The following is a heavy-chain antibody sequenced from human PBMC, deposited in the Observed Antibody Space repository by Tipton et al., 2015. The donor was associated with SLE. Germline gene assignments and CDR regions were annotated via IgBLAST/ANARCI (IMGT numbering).Heavy chain of an antibody. D-gene: IGHD3-16*01. V-gene: IGHV4-38-2*01. CDR1: GYSISSGYY. Sequence: TLSLTCAVSGYSISSGYYWGWIRQPPGEGLEWVGSIYHSGSTYYNPPLKSRVTISVDKSKNQFSLKLSSVTAADTAVYYWARHGIGASGLGGYWGQGSLVTVSS. CDR2: IYHSGST. J-gene: IGHJ4*02. CDR3: ARHGIGASGLGGY.